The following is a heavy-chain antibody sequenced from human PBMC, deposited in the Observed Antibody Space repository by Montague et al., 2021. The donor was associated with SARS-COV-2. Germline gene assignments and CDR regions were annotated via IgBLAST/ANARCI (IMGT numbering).Heavy chain of an antibody. Sequence: SVKVSCKASGYSFASYGFSWVRQAPGQRLEWMGWVSAYNGNTNYAQRLKGRVTLTTDTSTSTAYMELRSLRSDDTAVYYCARDQHIMGLRLRDLLPYFLDSWGQGSLVTVSS. CDR1: GYSFASYG. D-gene: IGHD3-16*01. V-gene: IGHV1-18*01. CDR3: ARDQHIMGLRLRDLLPYFLDS. J-gene: IGHJ4*02. CDR2: VSAYNGNT.